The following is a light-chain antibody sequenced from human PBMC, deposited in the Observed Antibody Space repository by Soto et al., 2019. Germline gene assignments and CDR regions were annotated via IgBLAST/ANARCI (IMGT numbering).Light chain of an antibody. CDR1: QSVSSKF. CDR3: QQYGSSGT. Sequence: EIVLAQSPGTLSLSPGERAAVSWRASQSVSSKFLAWYQQKPGQAPRLLIYAASNRATGIPDRFSGSGSGTDFTLTISRLEPEDFAVYYCQQYGSSGTFGQGTNADIK. V-gene: IGKV3-20*01. J-gene: IGKJ1*01. CDR2: AAS.